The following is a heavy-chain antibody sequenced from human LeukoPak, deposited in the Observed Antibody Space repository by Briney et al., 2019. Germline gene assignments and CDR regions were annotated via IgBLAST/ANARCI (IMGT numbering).Heavy chain of an antibody. Sequence: ASVKVSCKASGYTFTSYAMHWVRQAPGQRLEWMGWINAGNGNTKYSQKFQGRVTITRDTSASTAYMELSSLRSEDTAVYYCAREALDPYYGILTGYYFLDYWGQGTLVTVSS. V-gene: IGHV1-3*01. D-gene: IGHD3-9*01. J-gene: IGHJ4*02. CDR2: INAGNGNT. CDR3: AREALDPYYGILTGYYFLDY. CDR1: GYTFTSYA.